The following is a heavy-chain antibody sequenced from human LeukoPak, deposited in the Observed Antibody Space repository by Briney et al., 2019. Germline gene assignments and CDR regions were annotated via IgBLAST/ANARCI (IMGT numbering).Heavy chain of an antibody. J-gene: IGHJ6*03. CDR3: ARVRMDTAMGPYYYYYMDV. Sequence: SETLSLTCTISGGSISSYYWSWIRQPAGKGLEWIGRIYTSGSTNYNPSLKSRVTISVDTSKNQFSLKLSSVTAADTAVYYCARVRMDTAMGPYYYYYMDVWGKGTTVTISS. V-gene: IGHV4-4*07. CDR2: IYTSGST. D-gene: IGHD5-18*01. CDR1: GGSISSYY.